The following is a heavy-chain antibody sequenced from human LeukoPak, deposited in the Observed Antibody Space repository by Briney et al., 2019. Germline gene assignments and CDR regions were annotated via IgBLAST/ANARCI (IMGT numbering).Heavy chain of an antibody. CDR3: ARELIVGAVDY. D-gene: IGHD1-26*01. V-gene: IGHV1-69*05. CDR1: GGTFSSYA. Sequence: GASVKVSCKASGGTFSSYAISWVRQAPGQGLEWMGRIIPIFGTANYAQKFQGRVTITTDESTSTAYMELSSLRSEDTAVYDCARELIVGAVDYWGQGTLVTVSS. CDR2: IIPIFGTA. J-gene: IGHJ4*02.